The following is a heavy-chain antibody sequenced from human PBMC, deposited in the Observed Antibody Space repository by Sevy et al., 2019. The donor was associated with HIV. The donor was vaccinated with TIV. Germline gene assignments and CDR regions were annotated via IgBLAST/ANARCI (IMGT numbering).Heavy chain of an antibody. CDR2: ISWDGGST. Sequence: GGSLRLSCAASGFTFDDYTMHWVRQAPGKGLEWVSLISWDGGSTYYADSVKGRFTISRDNSKNSLYLQMNSLRTEDTALYYCAKDIAVTRGDWYYGMDVWGQGTTVTVSS. J-gene: IGHJ6*02. V-gene: IGHV3-43*01. CDR3: AKDIAVTRGDWYYGMDV. CDR1: GFTFDDYT. D-gene: IGHD4-17*01.